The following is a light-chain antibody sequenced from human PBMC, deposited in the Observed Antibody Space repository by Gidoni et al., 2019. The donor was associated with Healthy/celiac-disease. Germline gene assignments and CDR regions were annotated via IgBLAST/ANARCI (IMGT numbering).Light chain of an antibody. Sequence: AIRITQSPSSLSASTGDRVTITCRASQGISSYLAWYQQKPGKAPKLLIYAASTLQSGVPSRFSGSGSGTDFTLTISCLQSEDFATYYCQQYYSYSITFGQXTRLEIK. J-gene: IGKJ5*01. CDR3: QQYYSYSIT. CDR1: QGISSY. CDR2: AAS. V-gene: IGKV1-8*01.